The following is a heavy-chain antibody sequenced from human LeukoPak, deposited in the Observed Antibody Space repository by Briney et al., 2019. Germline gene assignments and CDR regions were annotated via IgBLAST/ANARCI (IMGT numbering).Heavy chain of an antibody. CDR1: GFNFSSHW. J-gene: IGHJ3*02. V-gene: IGHV3-7*01. D-gene: IGHD2-2*01. CDR3: ARVACSGTSCFGAFDI. CDR2: IGQDGTEK. Sequence: PGGSLRLSCAASGFNFSSHWMSWVRQAPGKGLEWVANIGQDGTEKNYVDSVKGRFTIFRDNTKNSLYLQMSSLRAEDTAVYHCARVACSGTSCFGAFDIWGQGTMVPVSS.